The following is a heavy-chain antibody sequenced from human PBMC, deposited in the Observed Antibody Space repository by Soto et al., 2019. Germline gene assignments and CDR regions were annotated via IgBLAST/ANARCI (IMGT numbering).Heavy chain of an antibody. V-gene: IGHV3-23*01. CDR2: IIGSSDST. Sequence: GGSLRLSCAASGFTFSSYAMSWVRQAPGKGLEWVSVIIGSSDSTYYADSVKGQFTISRDNSKNTLYLQMHSLRAEDTAVYYCPKREFTYYFDYWGQGTLGTVTS. D-gene: IGHD3-10*01. CDR1: GFTFSSYA. J-gene: IGHJ4*02. CDR3: PKREFTYYFDY.